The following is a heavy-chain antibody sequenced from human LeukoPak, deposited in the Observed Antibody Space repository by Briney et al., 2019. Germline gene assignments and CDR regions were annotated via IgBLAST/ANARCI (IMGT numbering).Heavy chain of an antibody. D-gene: IGHD1-26*01. CDR1: GFTFRSST. Sequence: QPGGSLRLSCAASGFTFRSSTMTWVRQVLGKGLEWVSTTGASGSYYADSVKGRFTISRDNSKNTLYLQMNSLRADDTAVYHCARQETSSYNGAFDIWGQGTMVTVSS. V-gene: IGHV3-23*01. CDR3: ARQETSSYNGAFDI. J-gene: IGHJ3*02. CDR2: TGASGS.